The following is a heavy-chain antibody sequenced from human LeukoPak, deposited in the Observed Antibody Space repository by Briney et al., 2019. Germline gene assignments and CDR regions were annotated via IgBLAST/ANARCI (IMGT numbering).Heavy chain of an antibody. CDR3: ARDGDSVMVEFDY. V-gene: IGHV1-2*02. J-gene: IGHJ4*02. CDR1: GYTFTDYH. D-gene: IGHD5-18*01. CDR2: IYPNNGGT. Sequence: ASVKVSCKASGYTFTDYHLYWVRQAPGQGLEWMGWIYPNNGGTNYAQKFQGRVTMTRDTSISTAYMELSRLRSDDTAVYYCARDGDSVMVEFDYWGQGTPVTVSS.